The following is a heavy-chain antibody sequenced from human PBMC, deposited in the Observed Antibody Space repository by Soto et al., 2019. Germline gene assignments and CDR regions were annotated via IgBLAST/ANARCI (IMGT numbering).Heavy chain of an antibody. CDR1: GGSISSGGYY. V-gene: IGHV4-31*03. Sequence: SETLSLTCTVSGGSISSGGYYWSWIRQHPGKGLEWIGYIYYSGSTYYNPSLKSRVTISVDASKNQFSLKLSSVTAADTAVYYCARIRLIHYYYMDVWGKRTTVTVSS. CDR2: IYYSGST. CDR3: ARIRLIHYYYMDV. J-gene: IGHJ6*03.